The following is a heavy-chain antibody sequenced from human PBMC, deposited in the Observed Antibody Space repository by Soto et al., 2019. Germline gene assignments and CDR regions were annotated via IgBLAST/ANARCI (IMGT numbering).Heavy chain of an antibody. CDR3: ARELYDILTGYYYYYYGMDV. J-gene: IGHJ6*02. D-gene: IGHD3-9*01. CDR1: GYTFTSYG. Sequence: ASVKVSCKASGYTFTSYGIIWVRQAPGQGLEWMGWISAYNGTTNYAQKLQGRVTMTTDTSTSTAYMELRSLRSDDTAVYYCARELYDILTGYYYYYYGMDVWGQGTTVTVSS. V-gene: IGHV1-18*01. CDR2: ISAYNGTT.